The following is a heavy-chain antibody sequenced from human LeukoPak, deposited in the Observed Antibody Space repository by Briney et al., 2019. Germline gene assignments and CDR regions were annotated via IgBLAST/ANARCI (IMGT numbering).Heavy chain of an antibody. D-gene: IGHD3-16*01. CDR2: ISSSSSYI. CDR1: GFTFSSYS. J-gene: IGHJ4*02. Sequence: PGGSLRLSCAASGFTFSSYSMNWVRQAPGKGLEWVSSISSSSSYIYYADSVKGRFTISRDNAKNSLYLQMNSLRAEDTAVYYCARATNYDYVWGSYSPPPTNWGQGTLVTVSS. V-gene: IGHV3-21*01. CDR3: ARATNYDYVWGSYSPPPTN.